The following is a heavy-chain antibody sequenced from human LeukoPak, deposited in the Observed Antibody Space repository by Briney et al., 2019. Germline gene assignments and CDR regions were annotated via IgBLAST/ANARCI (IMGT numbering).Heavy chain of an antibody. J-gene: IGHJ5*02. D-gene: IGHD3-9*01. Sequence: ASVKVSCKASGYTFTSYGISWVRQAPGQGLEWMGWISAYNGNTNYAQKLQGRVTVTTDTSTSTAYMELRSLRSDDTAVYYCARAALYYDILTDNWFDPWGQGTLVTVSS. CDR3: ARAALYYDILTDNWFDP. CDR2: ISAYNGNT. CDR1: GYTFTSYG. V-gene: IGHV1-18*04.